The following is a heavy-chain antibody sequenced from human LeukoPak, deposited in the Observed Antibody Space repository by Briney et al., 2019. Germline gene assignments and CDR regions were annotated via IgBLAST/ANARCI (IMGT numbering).Heavy chain of an antibody. CDR1: GGSFSGYY. D-gene: IGHD4-11*01. CDR3: ARGSSRYSNYYYDAFDI. V-gene: IGHV4-34*01. Sequence: SETLSLTCAVYGGSFSGYYWSWIRQPPGKGLEWIGEINHSGSTNYNPSLKSRVTISVDTSKNQFSLKLSSVTAADTAVYYCARGSSRYSNYYYDAFDIWGQGTMVTVSS. CDR2: INHSGST. J-gene: IGHJ3*02.